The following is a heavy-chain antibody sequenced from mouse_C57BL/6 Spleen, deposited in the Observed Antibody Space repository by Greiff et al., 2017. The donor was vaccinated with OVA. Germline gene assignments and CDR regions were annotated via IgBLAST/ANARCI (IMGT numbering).Heavy chain of an antibody. CDR2: INPNNGGT. D-gene: IGHD1-1*01. CDR1: GYTFTDYN. CDR3: AREKVLYYGSSYVDY. Sequence: EVQLQQSGPELVKPGASVKIPCTASGYTFTDYNMDWVKQSHGKSLEWIGDINPNNGGTIYNQKFKGKATLTVDKSSSTAYMELRSLTSEDTAVYYCAREKVLYYGSSYVDYWGQGTTLTVSS. J-gene: IGHJ2*01. V-gene: IGHV1-18*01.